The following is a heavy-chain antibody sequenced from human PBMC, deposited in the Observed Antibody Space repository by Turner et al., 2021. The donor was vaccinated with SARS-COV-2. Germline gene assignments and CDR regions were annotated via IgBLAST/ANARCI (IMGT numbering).Heavy chain of an antibody. V-gene: IGHV4-39*02. J-gene: IGHJ6*02. CDR3: ATEMATISRYYYYGMDV. Sequence: QLQLQESGPGLVKPSETLSPTCTVPGGPISSSSYYWGWIRQPPGKGLEWIGSIYYSGSTYYNPSLKSRVTISVDTSKNQFSLKLSSVTAADTAVYYCATEMATISRYYYYGMDVWGQGTTVTVSS. CDR2: IYYSGST. D-gene: IGHD5-12*01. CDR1: GGPISSSSYY.